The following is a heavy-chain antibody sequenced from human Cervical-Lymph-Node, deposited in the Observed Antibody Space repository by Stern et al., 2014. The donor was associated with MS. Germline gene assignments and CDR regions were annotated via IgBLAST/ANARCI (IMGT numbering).Heavy chain of an antibody. CDR2: ISCDGSSQ. CDR3: ARPAAARYFDY. CDR1: GFTFGRHS. Sequence: QVQLVQSGGGVVQPGRSLRLSCATSGFTFGRHSMHWVRQAPGKGLEWVAIISCDGSSQHYADSVKGRFTISRDNSNNTLYLQMNSLKVEDTAMYYCARPAAARYFDYWGQGSQVTVSS. J-gene: IGHJ4*02. D-gene: IGHD6-25*01. V-gene: IGHV3-30-3*01.